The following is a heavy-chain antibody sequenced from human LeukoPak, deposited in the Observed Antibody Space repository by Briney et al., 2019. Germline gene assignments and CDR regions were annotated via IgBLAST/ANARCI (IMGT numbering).Heavy chain of an antibody. Sequence: PGGSLRLSCAASGFTFSDYFMSWIRQAPGKGLEWISYIGRSGSPISYADSVKGRFTISRDNSKNTLYLQMNSLRAEDTAVYYCAKDHQVPAAMFGWFDPWGQGTLVTVSS. D-gene: IGHD2-2*01. J-gene: IGHJ5*02. CDR3: AKDHQVPAAMFGWFDP. V-gene: IGHV3-11*01. CDR2: IGRSGSPI. CDR1: GFTFSDYF.